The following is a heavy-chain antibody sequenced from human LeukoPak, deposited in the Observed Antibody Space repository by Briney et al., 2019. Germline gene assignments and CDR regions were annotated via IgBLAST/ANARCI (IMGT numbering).Heavy chain of an antibody. CDR2: INHNSGGT. J-gene: IGHJ1*01. CDR3: ARDGVGATPSEYFQH. Sequence: ASVKVSCKASGYTFTGYYMHWVRQAPGQGLEWMGWINHNSGGTSYAQKFQGRVTMTRDTSISTAYMELSRLRSDDTAVYYCARDGVGATPSEYFQHWGQGSLVTVSS. D-gene: IGHD1-26*01. V-gene: IGHV1-2*02. CDR1: GYTFTGYY.